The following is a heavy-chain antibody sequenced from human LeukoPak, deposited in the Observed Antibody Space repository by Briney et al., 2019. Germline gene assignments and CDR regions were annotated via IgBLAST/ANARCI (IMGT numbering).Heavy chain of an antibody. CDR1: GFTLSSYG. Sequence: GGSLRLSCAASGFTLSSYGMHWVRQAPGKGLEWVAVIWYDGSNKYYADSVKGRFTISRDNSKNTLYLQMNSLRAEDTAVYYCARAPRGYYDSSGYLSPYFDYWGQGTLVTVSS. CDR2: IWYDGSNK. D-gene: IGHD3-22*01. CDR3: ARAPRGYYDSSGYLSPYFDY. V-gene: IGHV3-33*01. J-gene: IGHJ4*02.